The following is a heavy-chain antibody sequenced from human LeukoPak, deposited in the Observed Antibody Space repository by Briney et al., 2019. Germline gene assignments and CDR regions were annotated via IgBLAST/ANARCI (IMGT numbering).Heavy chain of an antibody. CDR2: IYYSGST. D-gene: IGHD3-22*01. CDR3: ARVGYYYDSSGYYLDAFDI. J-gene: IGHJ3*02. V-gene: IGHV4-59*01. Sequence: SETLSLTCTVSGGSISSYYWSWIRQPPGKGLEWIGYIYYSGSTNYNPSLESRVTISVDTSKNQFSLKLSSVTAADTAVYYCARVGYYYDSSGYYLDAFDIWGQGTMVTVSS. CDR1: GGSISSYY.